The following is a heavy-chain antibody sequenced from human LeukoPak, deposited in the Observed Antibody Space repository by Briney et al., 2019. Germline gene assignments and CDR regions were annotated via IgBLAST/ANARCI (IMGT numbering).Heavy chain of an antibody. Sequence: SETLSLTCNVSGDPMSLLYWSWIRQPPGKGLEWVGYVYYSGGTHYNPSLKSRVTISIDTSKTQFSLRLTSVTAADTAVYYCARVGARSQMSYFYYGLDVWGHGTAVTVSS. CDR1: GDPMSLLY. V-gene: IGHV4-59*01. J-gene: IGHJ6*02. CDR2: VYYSGGT. D-gene: IGHD4/OR15-4a*01. CDR3: ARVGARSQMSYFYYGLDV.